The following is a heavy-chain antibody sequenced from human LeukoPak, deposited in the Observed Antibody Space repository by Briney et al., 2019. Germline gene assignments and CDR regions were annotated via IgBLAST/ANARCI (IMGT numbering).Heavy chain of an antibody. D-gene: IGHD4-23*01. V-gene: IGHV4-30-4*08. Sequence: SETLSLTCTVSGGSISSGDYYWSWIRQPPGKGLEWIGYIYYSGSTYYNPSLKSRVTISVDTSKNQFSLKLSSVTAADTAVYYCARDSRPDDYGGNGDWYFDLWGRGTLVTVSS. CDR2: IYYSGST. CDR1: GGSISSGDYY. J-gene: IGHJ2*01. CDR3: ARDSRPDDYGGNGDWYFDL.